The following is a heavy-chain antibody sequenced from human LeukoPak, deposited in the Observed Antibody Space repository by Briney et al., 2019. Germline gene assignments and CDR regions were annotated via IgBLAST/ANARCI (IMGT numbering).Heavy chain of an antibody. J-gene: IGHJ4*02. CDR1: GFTFSSYW. V-gene: IGHV3-30*02. D-gene: IGHD3-10*01. Sequence: GGSLRLSCAASGFTFSSYWMSWVRQAPGKGLEWVAFIRYDGSDKYYADSVKGRFTISRDNSKSTLYLQMNSLRAEDTAVYYCANLPLVRGVLAVVYWGQGTLVTVSS. CDR2: IRYDGSDK. CDR3: ANLPLVRGVLAVVY.